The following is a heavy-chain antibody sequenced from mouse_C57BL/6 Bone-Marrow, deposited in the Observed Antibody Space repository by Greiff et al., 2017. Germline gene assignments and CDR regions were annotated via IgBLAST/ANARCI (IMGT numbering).Heavy chain of an antibody. CDR3: TTRLYYDYEVGCAY. V-gene: IGHV14-4*01. CDR1: GFNIKDDY. Sequence: EVQLQQSGAELVRPGASVKLSCTASGFNIKDDYMHWVKQRPEQGLEWIGWIDPENGDTEYASKFQGKATITADTSSNTAYLQLSSLTSEDTAVYYCTTRLYYDYEVGCAYGGQGTLVTVSA. J-gene: IGHJ3*01. CDR2: IDPENGDT. D-gene: IGHD2-4*01.